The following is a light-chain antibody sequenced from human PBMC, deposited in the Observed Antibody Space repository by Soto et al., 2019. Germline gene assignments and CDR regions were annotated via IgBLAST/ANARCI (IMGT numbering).Light chain of an antibody. V-gene: IGKV3-15*01. CDR1: QSVSNN. CDR3: QQYNNWPRT. CDR2: GAS. Sequence: EIVMTQSPATLSVSPGERATLSCRASQSVSNNLAWYQQKPSQAPRLLIYGASTRATAIPARFSGSGSGTEFTLTISSLQSEDFALYYCQQYNNWPRTFGQGTKVDIK. J-gene: IGKJ1*01.